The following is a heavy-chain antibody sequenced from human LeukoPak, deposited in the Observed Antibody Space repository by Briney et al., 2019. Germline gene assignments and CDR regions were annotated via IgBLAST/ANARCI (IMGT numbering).Heavy chain of an antibody. CDR1: GGSVSNYY. J-gene: IGHJ3*02. V-gene: IGHV4-59*02. D-gene: IGHD3-9*01. CDR2: IDDSGNT. Sequence: SETLSPSCTVSGGSVSNYYWNWIRQPPGKGLEWIGFIDDSGNTNYNLSLKSRVTTSVDTSKNQLSLKLSSVTTADTAVYYCAGNSLNHDILTGYYRDNDAFHIWGQGTVVTVSS. CDR3: AGNSLNHDILTGYYRDNDAFHI.